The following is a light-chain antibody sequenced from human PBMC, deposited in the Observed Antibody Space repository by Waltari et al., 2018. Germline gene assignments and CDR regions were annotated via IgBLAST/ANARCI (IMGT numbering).Light chain of an antibody. Sequence: QPALTQPPSAYGSAGQSVTISCTGTSNDIGGYNFVSGYQQHPGKVPKLIISEVNKRPLVLPDRLSGYKCGNTASLTGSGLQAEDEVDYSFSSYAGTKNPYVFGTGTKVTVL. J-gene: IGLJ1*01. CDR3: SSYAGTKNPYV. V-gene: IGLV2-8*01. CDR1: SNDIGGYNF. CDR2: EVN.